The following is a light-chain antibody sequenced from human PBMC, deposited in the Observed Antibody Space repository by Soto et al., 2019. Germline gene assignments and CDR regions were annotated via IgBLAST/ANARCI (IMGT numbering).Light chain of an antibody. CDR3: QQYNNWPPIT. V-gene: IGKV3-15*01. J-gene: IGKJ5*01. CDR2: AAS. CDR1: QSVSSSH. Sequence: IVLTQSPGTLSLSPGERATLSCRASQSVSSSHLAWYQHKPGQAPRLLIYAASTRATGIPARFSGSGSGTEFTLTISSLQSEDFAVYYCQQYNNWPPITFGQGTRLEIK.